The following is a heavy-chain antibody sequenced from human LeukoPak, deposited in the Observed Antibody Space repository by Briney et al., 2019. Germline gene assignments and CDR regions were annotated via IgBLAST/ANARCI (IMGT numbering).Heavy chain of an antibody. J-gene: IGHJ4*02. D-gene: IGHD1-26*01. CDR2: IWYDGSNK. V-gene: IGHV3-33*01. CDR1: GFTFSSYG. Sequence: PGRSLRPSCAASGFTFSSYGMYWVRQAPGKGLEWVAVIWYDGSNKYYVDSVKGRFTISRDNSKNTLYLQMNSLRAEDTAVYYCARGWETTAYYFDYWGQGTLVTVSS. CDR3: ARGWETTAYYFDY.